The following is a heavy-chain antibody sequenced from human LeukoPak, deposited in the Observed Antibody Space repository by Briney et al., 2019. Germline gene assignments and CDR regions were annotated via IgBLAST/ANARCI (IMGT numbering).Heavy chain of an antibody. V-gene: IGHV3-30-3*01. CDR1: GFTFSSYA. J-gene: IGHJ4*02. CDR3: ASGVGIIAAAGTEDY. Sequence: GGSLRLSCAASGFTFSSYAMHWVRQAPGKGLEWVAVISYDGSNKYYADSVKGRFTISRDNSKHTLYLQMNSLRAEDTAVYYCASGVGIIAAAGTEDYWGQGTLVTVSS. D-gene: IGHD6-13*01. CDR2: ISYDGSNK.